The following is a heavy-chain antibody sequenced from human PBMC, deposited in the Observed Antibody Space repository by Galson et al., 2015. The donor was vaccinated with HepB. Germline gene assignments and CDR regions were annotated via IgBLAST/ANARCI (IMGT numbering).Heavy chain of an antibody. D-gene: IGHD5-24*01. V-gene: IGHV3-30*02. CDR1: GFTFSSYA. CDR3: AKDEGDGYRNYGMDV. Sequence: SLRLSCAASGFTFSSYAMSWVRQAPGKGLEWVAFIRFDGSKTYYGDSVKGRFTISRDNSKNTLYLQMNSLRAEDTAVHYCAKDEGDGYRNYGMDVWGQGTTVTVSS. CDR2: IRFDGSKT. J-gene: IGHJ6*02.